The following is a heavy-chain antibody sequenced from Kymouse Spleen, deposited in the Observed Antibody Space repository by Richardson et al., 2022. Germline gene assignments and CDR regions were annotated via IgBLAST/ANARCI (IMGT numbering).Heavy chain of an antibody. D-gene: IGHD2-2*02. Sequence: EVQLVESGGGLVQPGGSLRLSCAASGFTFSSYAMSWVRQAPGKGLEWVSAISGSGGSTYYADSVKGRFTISRDNSKNTLYLQMNSLRAEDTAVYYCAKDRPYCSSTSCPYYYYYGMDVWGQGTTVTVSS. CDR3: AKDRPYCSSTSCPYYYYYGMDV. V-gene: IGHV3-23*04. J-gene: IGHJ6*02. CDR2: ISGSGGST. CDR1: GFTFSSYA.